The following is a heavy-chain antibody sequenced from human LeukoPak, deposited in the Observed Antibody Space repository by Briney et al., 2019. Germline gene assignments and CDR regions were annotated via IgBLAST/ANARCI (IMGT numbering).Heavy chain of an antibody. CDR2: ISDDGSNK. CDR3: ARVDDLDAFDI. CDR1: GFTFSSYA. V-gene: IGHV3-30-3*01. J-gene: IGHJ3*02. Sequence: GGSLRLSCAASGFTFSSYAMHWVRQAPGKGLEWVAVISDDGSNKYYADSVKGRFTISRDNSKNTLYLRMNSLRAEDTAVYYCARVDDLDAFDIWGQGTMVTVSS. D-gene: IGHD2-2*03.